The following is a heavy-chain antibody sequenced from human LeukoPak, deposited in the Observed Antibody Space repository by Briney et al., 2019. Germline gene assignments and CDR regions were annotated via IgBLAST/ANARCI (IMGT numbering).Heavy chain of an antibody. D-gene: IGHD3-22*01. CDR1: GFTFSSYS. J-gene: IGHJ5*02. CDR2: ISSSSSTI. V-gene: IGHV3-48*02. CDR3: ARDRYYYYDSSGYQGGWFDP. Sequence: PGGSLRLSCAASGFTFSSYSMNWVRQAPGKGLEWVSYISSSSSTIYYADSVKGRFTISRDNAKNSLYLQMNSLRDEDTAVYYCARDRYYYYDSSGYQGGWFDPWGQGTLVTVSS.